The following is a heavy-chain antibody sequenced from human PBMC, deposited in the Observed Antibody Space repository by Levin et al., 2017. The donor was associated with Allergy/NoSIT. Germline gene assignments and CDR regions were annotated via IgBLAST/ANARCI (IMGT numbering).Heavy chain of an antibody. D-gene: IGHD1-7*01. Sequence: PGASVKVSCKASGYTFTSYAMNWVRQAPGQGLEWMGWINTNTGNPTYAQGFTGRFVFSLDTSVSTAYLQISSLKAEDTAVYYCARDLGGMGYNWNYYWYFDLWGRGTLVTVSS. J-gene: IGHJ2*01. V-gene: IGHV7-4-1*02. CDR3: ARDLGGMGYNWNYYWYFDL. CDR2: INTNTGNP. CDR1: GYTFTSYA.